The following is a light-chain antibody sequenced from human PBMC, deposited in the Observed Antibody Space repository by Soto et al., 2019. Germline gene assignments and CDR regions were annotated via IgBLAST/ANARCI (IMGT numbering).Light chain of an antibody. V-gene: IGLV3-21*02. CDR3: QVWYSRPNDYV. CDR2: DDT. Sequence: SYELSQPPSVSVAPGQTATITCGGNNIGGESMHWYQQKAGQAPVLVLYDDTARPSGIPDRFSGSNSGNTATLTIRRVEAGDEADYYCQVWYSRPNDYVFGSGTKVTVL. CDR1: NIGGES. J-gene: IGLJ1*01.